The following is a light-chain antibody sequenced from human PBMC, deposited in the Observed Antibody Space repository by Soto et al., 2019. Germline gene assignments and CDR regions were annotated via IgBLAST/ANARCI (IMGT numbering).Light chain of an antibody. V-gene: IGKV3-11*01. CDR2: DAS. Sequence: VWTQSPATLSLSTGERSSRSCNHSKSVSSYLAWYQQKPGQAPRLLIYDASNRATGIPARFSGSGSGTDFTLTICSLAPEDFAVYYCQQRSNWPPGITVGQGTRLDI. CDR1: KSVSSY. CDR3: QQRSNWPPGIT. J-gene: IGKJ5*01.